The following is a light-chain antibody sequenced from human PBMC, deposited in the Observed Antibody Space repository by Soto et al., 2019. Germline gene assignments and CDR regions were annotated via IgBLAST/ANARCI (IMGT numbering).Light chain of an antibody. CDR2: ETS. Sequence: EILMTHSPPTLSVSPGEVATLSCRASQSVGSNLAWYQQKPGQAPRLLILETSTRATGIPARFSGSGSGTEFTLTIRNVQSEDFAVYYCKQYNNWPPFNCGQGKRRAIK. CDR3: KQYNNWPPFN. V-gene: IGKV3-15*01. J-gene: IGKJ5*01. CDR1: QSVGSN.